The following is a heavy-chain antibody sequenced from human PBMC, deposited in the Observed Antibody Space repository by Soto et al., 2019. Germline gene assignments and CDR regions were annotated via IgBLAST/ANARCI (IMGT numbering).Heavy chain of an antibody. D-gene: IGHD1-7*01. J-gene: IGHJ6*02. Sequence: SVKVSCKASGFTFTSSAVQWVRQARGQRLERIGWIVVGSGNTNYAQKFQERVTITRDMSTSTAYMELSSLRSEDTAVYYCAADRGITGTTVGYYYYYGMDVWGQGTTVTVSS. CDR2: IVVGSGNT. CDR3: AADRGITGTTVGYYYYYGMDV. V-gene: IGHV1-58*01. CDR1: GFTFTSSA.